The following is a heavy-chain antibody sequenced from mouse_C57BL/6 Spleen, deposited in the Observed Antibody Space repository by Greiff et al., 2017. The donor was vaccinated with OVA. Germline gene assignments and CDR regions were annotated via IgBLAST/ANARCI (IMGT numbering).Heavy chain of an antibody. Sequence: EVQLQQSGPELVKPGASVKISCKASGYTFTDYYMNWVKQSHGKSLEWIGDINPNNGGTSYNQKFKGKATLTVDKSSSTAYMELRSLTSEDSAVYYCARRYYSNQYYFDYWGQGTTLTVSS. V-gene: IGHV1-26*01. CDR3: ARRYYSNQYYFDY. D-gene: IGHD2-5*01. CDR2: INPNNGGT. J-gene: IGHJ2*01. CDR1: GYTFTDYY.